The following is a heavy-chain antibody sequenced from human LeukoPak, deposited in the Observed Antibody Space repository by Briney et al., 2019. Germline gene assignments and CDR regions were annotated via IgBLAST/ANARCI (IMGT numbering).Heavy chain of an antibody. CDR1: GFTFSSYA. CDR3: AKDRGSLRYFDWLLQYYFDY. J-gene: IGHJ4*02. Sequence: GGSLRLSCAASGFTFSSYAMSWVRQAPGKGLEWVSAISGSGGSTYYADSVKGRFTISRDNSKNTLYLQMNSLRAEDTAVYYCAKDRGSLRYFDWLLQYYFDYWGQGTLVTVSS. D-gene: IGHD3-9*01. V-gene: IGHV3-23*01. CDR2: ISGSGGST.